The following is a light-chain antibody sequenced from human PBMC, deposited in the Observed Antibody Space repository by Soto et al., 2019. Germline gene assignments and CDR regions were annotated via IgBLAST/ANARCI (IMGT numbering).Light chain of an antibody. J-gene: IGKJ2*01. V-gene: IGKV1-33*01. Sequence: DIPITQSPSSLSASVGDRVTITCQASHDISNSLNWFLQKTEKAPKLLISDASNLETGVPSRFTGGGSGTDFTFTISSLQTEDLETYYGQQYHNHPRTFGQGTKLEIK. CDR1: HDISNS. CDR2: DAS. CDR3: QQYHNHPRT.